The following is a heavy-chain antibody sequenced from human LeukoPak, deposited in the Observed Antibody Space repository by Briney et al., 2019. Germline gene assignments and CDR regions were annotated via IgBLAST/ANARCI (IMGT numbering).Heavy chain of an antibody. J-gene: IGHJ4*02. Sequence: PGGSLRLSCAASGFTFSNFEMNWVRQAQGNGLEWLSYIGSSGSIIYYAGSVRGRFTISRDNAQNSLYLQVNSLRAEDTAVYYCARDNFLQAHTGYFDYWGQGTLVTVSS. V-gene: IGHV3-48*03. CDR2: IGSSGSII. CDR3: ARDNFLQAHTGYFDY. CDR1: GFTFSNFE. D-gene: IGHD2/OR15-2a*01.